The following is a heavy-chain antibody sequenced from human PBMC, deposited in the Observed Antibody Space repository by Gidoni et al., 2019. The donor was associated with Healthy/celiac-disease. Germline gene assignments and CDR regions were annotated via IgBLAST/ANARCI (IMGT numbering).Heavy chain of an antibody. V-gene: IGHV4-59*08. J-gene: IGHJ3*02. CDR2: IYYSGST. D-gene: IGHD6-19*01. Sequence: QVQLQASGPGLVKPSETLSLTCTVSGGSISSYYWSWLRQPPGKGLEWIGYIYYSGSTNYNPSLKSRVTISVDTSKNQFSLKLSSVTAADTAVYYCARQGIAVAGTGAFDIWGQGTMVTVSS. CDR3: ARQGIAVAGTGAFDI. CDR1: GGSISSYY.